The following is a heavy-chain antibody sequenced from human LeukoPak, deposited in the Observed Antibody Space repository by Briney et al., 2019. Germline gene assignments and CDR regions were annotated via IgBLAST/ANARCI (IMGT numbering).Heavy chain of an antibody. J-gene: IGHJ4*02. Sequence: GASVKVSCKASGGTFSSYAISWVRQAPGQGLEWMGRIISILGIANYAQKFQGRVTITADKSTSTAYMELSSLRSEDTAVYYCAGDAADYYYDSSGSPSPFDYWGQGTLVTVSS. D-gene: IGHD3-22*01. CDR1: GGTFSSYA. CDR2: IISILGIA. CDR3: AGDAADYYYDSSGSPSPFDY. V-gene: IGHV1-69*04.